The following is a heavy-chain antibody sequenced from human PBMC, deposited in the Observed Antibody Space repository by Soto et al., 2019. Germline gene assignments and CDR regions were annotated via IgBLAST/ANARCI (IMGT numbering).Heavy chain of an antibody. Sequence: GGSLRLSCAASGFTFSSYGMHWVRQAPGKGLEWVAVISYDGSNKYYADSVKGRFTISRDNSKNTLYLQMNSLRAEDTAVYYCAKDHRLPYYYDSSGYQLPCFDDWGQGTLVTVSS. CDR1: GFTFSSYG. V-gene: IGHV3-30*18. CDR2: ISYDGSNK. J-gene: IGHJ4*02. CDR3: AKDHRLPYYYDSSGYQLPCFDD. D-gene: IGHD3-22*01.